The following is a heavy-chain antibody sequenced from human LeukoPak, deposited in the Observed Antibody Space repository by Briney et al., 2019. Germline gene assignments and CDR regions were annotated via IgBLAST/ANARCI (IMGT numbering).Heavy chain of an antibody. D-gene: IGHD6-19*01. CDR1: GFTFSSYS. CDR3: ARAIAVAGDY. CDR2: ISSSSSYI. Sequence: GGSLRLSCAASGFTFSSYSMNWVSQAPGKGLEWVSSISSSSSYIYYADSVKGRFTISRDNAKNSLYLQMNSLRAEDTAVYYCARAIAVAGDYWGQGTLVTVSS. J-gene: IGHJ4*02. V-gene: IGHV3-21*01.